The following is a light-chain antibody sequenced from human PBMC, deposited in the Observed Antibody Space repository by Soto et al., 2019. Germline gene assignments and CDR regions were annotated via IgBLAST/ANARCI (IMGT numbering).Light chain of an antibody. V-gene: IGLV2-14*01. J-gene: IGLJ1*01. CDR1: SSDVGGFNS. Sequence: QSALTQPASVSGSPGQSITVSCSGTSSDVGGFNSVSWYQQHAGKAPKLLIYDVSIRPLGVAYRFSGSKSGNTASLTISGLQAEDEAYYYCSSHTTNNTLVFGTGTKLTVL. CDR2: DVS. CDR3: SSHTTNNTLV.